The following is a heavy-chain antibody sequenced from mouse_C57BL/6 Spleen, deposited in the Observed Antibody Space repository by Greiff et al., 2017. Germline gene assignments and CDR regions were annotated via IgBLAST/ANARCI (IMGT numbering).Heavy chain of an antibody. CDR3: ARERGNYLSYAMDY. J-gene: IGHJ4*01. V-gene: IGHV1-18*01. CDR1: GYTFTDYN. D-gene: IGHD2-1*01. Sequence: VQLKESGPELVKPGASVKIPCKASGYTFTDYNMDWVKQSHGKSLEWIGDINPNNGGTSYNQKFKGKATLTVDKSSSTAYMELRSLTSEDTAVYYCARERGNYLSYAMDYWGQGTSVTVSS. CDR2: INPNNGGT.